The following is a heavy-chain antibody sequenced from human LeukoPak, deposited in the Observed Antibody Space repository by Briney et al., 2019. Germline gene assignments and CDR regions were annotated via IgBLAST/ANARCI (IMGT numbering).Heavy chain of an antibody. CDR3: ARGYYGSGSYLRREFDY. CDR1: GYTFTIYG. Sequence: EASVKVSCKASGYTFTIYGISWVRQAPGQGLEWMGWINPYNGNTNYARKLQGRVTMTTDTSTSTAYMELRSLRSDDTAVYYCARGYYGSGSYLRREFDYWGRGTLVTVSS. V-gene: IGHV1-18*01. CDR2: INPYNGNT. D-gene: IGHD3-10*01. J-gene: IGHJ4*02.